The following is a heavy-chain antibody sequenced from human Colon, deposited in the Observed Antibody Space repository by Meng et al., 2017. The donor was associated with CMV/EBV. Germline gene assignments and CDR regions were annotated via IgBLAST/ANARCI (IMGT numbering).Heavy chain of an antibody. CDR1: GFTFSSYS. CDR2: ISSSSSYI. J-gene: IGHJ6*02. V-gene: IGHV3-21*01. Sequence: GESLKISCAASGFTFSSYSMNWVRQAPGKGLEWVSSISSSSSYIYYADSVKGRFTISRDNAKNSLYLQMNSLRAEDTAVYYCAKGARNGMDVWGQGTTVTVSS. D-gene: IGHD6-6*01. CDR3: AKGARNGMDV.